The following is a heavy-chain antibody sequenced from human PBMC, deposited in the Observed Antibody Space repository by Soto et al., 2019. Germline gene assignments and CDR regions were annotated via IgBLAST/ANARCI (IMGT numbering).Heavy chain of an antibody. J-gene: IGHJ5*02. Sequence: SETLSLTCTVSGGSISSGGYYWSWIRQHPGKGLEWIGYIYYSGSTYYNPSLKSRVTISVDTSKNQFSLKLSSVTAADTAVYYCARGREVVRFLERLDLWGQGTLVTVSS. CDR2: IYYSGST. V-gene: IGHV4-31*03. CDR1: GGSISSGGYY. CDR3: ARGREVVRFLERLDL. D-gene: IGHD3-3*01.